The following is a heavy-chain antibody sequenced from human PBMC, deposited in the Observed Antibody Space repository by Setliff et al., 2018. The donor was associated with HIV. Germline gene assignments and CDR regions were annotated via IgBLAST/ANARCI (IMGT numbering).Heavy chain of an antibody. J-gene: IGHJ6*03. CDR2: IYYSGNT. CDR3: ARGDGTKYYYYYYMDV. Sequence: SETLSLTCSVSGASIRGHYWSWIRQSPGKGLEWIGNIYYSGNTNYNPSFKSRVTISVDTSKNQFSLKLSSVTAADTAVYYCARGDGTKYYYYYYMDVWGKGTTVTVSS. CDR1: GASIRGHY. D-gene: IGHD1-7*01. V-gene: IGHV4-59*11.